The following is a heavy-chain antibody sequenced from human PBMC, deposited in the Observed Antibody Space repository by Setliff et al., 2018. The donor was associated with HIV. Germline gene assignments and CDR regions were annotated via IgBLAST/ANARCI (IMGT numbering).Heavy chain of an antibody. Sequence: GGSLRLSCAAPGFTFSDYWMHWVRQDPGKGLVWVSRINSDGSNTRYADSVRGRFTIFRDNSKNTLYLQMNSLRAEDTAVYYCARDRVELFWDGELNYMDVWGKGTTVTVSS. V-gene: IGHV3-74*01. CDR2: INSDGSNT. CDR1: GFTFSDYW. CDR3: ARDRVELFWDGELNYMDV. D-gene: IGHD3-10*01. J-gene: IGHJ6*03.